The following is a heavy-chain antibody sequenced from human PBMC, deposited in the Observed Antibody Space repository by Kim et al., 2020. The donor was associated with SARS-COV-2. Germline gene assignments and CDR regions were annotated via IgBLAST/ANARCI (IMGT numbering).Heavy chain of an antibody. J-gene: IGHJ3*02. CDR2: IKQDGSEK. D-gene: IGHD6-13*01. Sequence: GGSLRLSCAASGFTFSSYWMSWVRQAPGKGLEWVANIKQDGSEKYYVDSVKGRFTISRDNAKNSLYLQMNSLRAEDTAVHYCARDGRSSWYIFAFDIWGQGTMVTVSS. V-gene: IGHV3-7*01. CDR1: GFTFSSYW. CDR3: ARDGRSSWYIFAFDI.